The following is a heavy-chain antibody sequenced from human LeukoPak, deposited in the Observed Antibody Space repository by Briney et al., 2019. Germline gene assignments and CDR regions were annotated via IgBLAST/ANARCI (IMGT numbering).Heavy chain of an antibody. CDR1: GDSIRSFY. J-gene: IGHJ4*02. D-gene: IGHD3-10*01. V-gene: IGHV4-59*01. CDR3: ARATYSSGSYYVVNFDY. CDR2: IYQSGNT. Sequence: SETLSLTCTVSGDSIRSFYWNWIRQSPGKGLEWIGYIYQSGNTNYNPSLKSRLTMSIDTSKNQFSLNLNSVTAADTAVYYCARATYSSGSYYVVNFDYWGQGTLVTVSS.